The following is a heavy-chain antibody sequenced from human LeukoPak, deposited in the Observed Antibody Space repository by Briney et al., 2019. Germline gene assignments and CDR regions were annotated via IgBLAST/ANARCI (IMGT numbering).Heavy chain of an antibody. CDR3: AKALNQWLVLPLGP. D-gene: IGHD6-19*01. V-gene: IGHV3-33*06. J-gene: IGHJ5*02. Sequence: PGGSLRLSCAASGFTFSSYGMHWVRQAPGKGLEWVAVIWYDGSNKYYADSVKGRFTISRDNSKNTLYLQMNSLRAYDTAVYYCAKALNQWLVLPLGPWGQGNLVTVSS. CDR1: GFTFSSYG. CDR2: IWYDGSNK.